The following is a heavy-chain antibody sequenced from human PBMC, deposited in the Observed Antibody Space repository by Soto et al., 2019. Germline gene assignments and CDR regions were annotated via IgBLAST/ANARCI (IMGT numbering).Heavy chain of an antibody. V-gene: IGHV4-39*01. Sequence: PSENLSLTCTVSGGSISSSSYYWGWIRQPPGKGLEWIGSIYYSGSTYYNPSLKSRVTISVDTSKNQFSLKLSSVTAADTAVYYCARHGKQGTSYSYYGTDVWGQATTVTVSS. J-gene: IGHJ6*02. D-gene: IGHD2-2*01. CDR2: IYYSGST. CDR1: GGSISSSSYY. CDR3: ARHGKQGTSYSYYGTDV.